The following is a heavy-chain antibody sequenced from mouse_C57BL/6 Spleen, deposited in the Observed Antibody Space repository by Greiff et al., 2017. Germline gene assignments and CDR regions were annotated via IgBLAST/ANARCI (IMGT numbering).Heavy chain of an antibody. J-gene: IGHJ2*01. D-gene: IGHD2-4*01. Sequence: VQLKQSGPELVKPGASVKISCKASGYTFTDYYMNWVKQSHGKSLEWIGDINPNNGGTSYNQKFKGKATLTVDKSSSTAYMELRSLTSEDSAVYYCARSRDYDEGVLYFDYWGQGTTLTVSS. V-gene: IGHV1-26*01. CDR3: ARSRDYDEGVLYFDY. CDR1: GYTFTDYY. CDR2: INPNNGGT.